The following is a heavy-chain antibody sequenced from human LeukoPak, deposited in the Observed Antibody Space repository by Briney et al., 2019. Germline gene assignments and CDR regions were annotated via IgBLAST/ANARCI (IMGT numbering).Heavy chain of an antibody. CDR1: GYTFTSYY. CDR2: IIPIFGTA. CDR3: AKDTWQFAPDYYYYMDV. D-gene: IGHD2-21*01. V-gene: IGHV1-69*06. Sequence: SVKVSCKASGYTFTSYYMHWVRQAPGQGLEWMGGIIPIFGTANYAQKFQCRVTITEDKSTSTAYMELNSLRAEDTALYYCAKDTWQFAPDYYYYMDVWGKGTTVTVSS. J-gene: IGHJ6*03.